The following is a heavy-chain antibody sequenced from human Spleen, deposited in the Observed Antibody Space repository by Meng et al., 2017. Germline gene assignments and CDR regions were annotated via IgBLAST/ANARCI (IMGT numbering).Heavy chain of an antibody. J-gene: IGHJ4*02. D-gene: IGHD3-10*01. CDR3: AGGSLVAIGY. V-gene: IGHV3-11*04. CDR1: GFTFSDYY. CDR2: ISSSGSTI. Sequence: GESLKISCAASGFTFSDYYMSWIRQAPGKGLEWVSYISSSGSTIYYADSVKGRFTISRDNAKNSLYLQMNSLRAEDAAVYYCAGGSLVAIGYWGQGTLVTVSS.